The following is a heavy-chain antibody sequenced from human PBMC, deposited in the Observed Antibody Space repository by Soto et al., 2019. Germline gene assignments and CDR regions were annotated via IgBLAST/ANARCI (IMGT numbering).Heavy chain of an antibody. CDR3: ARETYYYDSSGYYIHYFDY. D-gene: IGHD3-22*01. Sequence: EVQLVESGGGLVKPGGSLRLSCAASGFTFSSYSMNWVRQAPGKGLEWVSSISSSSSYIHYADSVKGRFTISRDNAKNSLYLQMNSLRAEDTAVYHCARETYYYDSSGYYIHYFDYWGQGTLVTVSS. CDR2: ISSSSSYI. CDR1: GFTFSSYS. J-gene: IGHJ4*02. V-gene: IGHV3-21*01.